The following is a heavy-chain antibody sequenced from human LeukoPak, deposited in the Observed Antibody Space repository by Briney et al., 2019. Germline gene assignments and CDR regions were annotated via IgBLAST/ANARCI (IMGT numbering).Heavy chain of an antibody. CDR3: VGTTVTTVHYMDV. Sequence: SVKVSCKASGGTFSSYAISWVRQAPGQGLEWMGGIIPIFGTATYAQKFLGRVTLTTDESTSTAYMELSSLRSEDTAVYYCVGTTVTTVHYMDVWGKGTTVTVSS. CDR1: GGTFSSYA. J-gene: IGHJ6*03. D-gene: IGHD4-17*01. CDR2: IIPIFGTA. V-gene: IGHV1-69*05.